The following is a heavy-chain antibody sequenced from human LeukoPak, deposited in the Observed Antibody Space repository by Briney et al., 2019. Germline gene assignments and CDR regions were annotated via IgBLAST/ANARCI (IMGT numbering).Heavy chain of an antibody. Sequence: GASVKVSCKASGYTFTNYAMHWVRQAPGQRLEWLGWINGDNDNTKYSQKFQGRVTITRDTSASTAYMELNSLESEDTAVYYCARAPAYTHNWFDPWSQGTLVTVSS. V-gene: IGHV1-3*01. J-gene: IGHJ5*02. CDR1: GYTFTNYA. CDR3: ARAPAYTHNWFDP. CDR2: INGDNDNT. D-gene: IGHD3-16*01.